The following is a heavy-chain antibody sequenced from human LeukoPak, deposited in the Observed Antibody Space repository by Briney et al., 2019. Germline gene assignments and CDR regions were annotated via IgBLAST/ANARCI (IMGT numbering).Heavy chain of an antibody. Sequence: SETLCLTCAVSGVSISSYYWSWVRQPPGKGLEWVGRIYTSGSTNYNPSLKSRVTMSVDTSKNQFSLQLNSVAPEDTAVYYCARGSSSSGYYYYYYYMDVWGKGTTVTVSS. CDR1: GVSISSYY. J-gene: IGHJ6*03. V-gene: IGHV4-59*10. D-gene: IGHD6-6*01. CDR3: ARGSSSSGYYYYYYYMDV. CDR2: IYTSGST.